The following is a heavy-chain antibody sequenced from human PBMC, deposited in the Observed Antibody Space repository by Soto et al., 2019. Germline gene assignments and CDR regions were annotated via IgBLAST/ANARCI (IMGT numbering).Heavy chain of an antibody. Sequence: SETLSLTCAVYGSSFHGFYCIFIRHSPGKWLEWIVEINHSGGTKYNSSLKSRVTISIDTPKNQFSLKMTSVTAADTAVYYCARGTRITMHSLWGQGALVTVSS. D-gene: IGHD3-3*01. CDR1: GSSFHGFY. CDR3: ARGTRITMHSL. V-gene: IGHV4-34*01. J-gene: IGHJ4*02. CDR2: INHSGGT.